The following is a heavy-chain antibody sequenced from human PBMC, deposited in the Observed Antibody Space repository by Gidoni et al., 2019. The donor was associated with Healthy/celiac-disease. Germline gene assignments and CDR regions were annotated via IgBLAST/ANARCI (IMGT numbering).Heavy chain of an antibody. CDR3: AKDRSDYGDSAEYFQH. V-gene: IGHV3-30*18. CDR1: GFTFSSYS. D-gene: IGHD4-17*01. J-gene: IGHJ1*01. CDR2: ISYDGSNK. Sequence: QVQLVESVGGVVQPGRSLRLSCSASGFTFSSYSMPWVRQAPGKGLEWVAVISYDGSNKYYAESVKGRFTISRDNSKNTLDLQMNSLRAEDTAVYYCAKDRSDYGDSAEYFQHWGQGTLVTVSS.